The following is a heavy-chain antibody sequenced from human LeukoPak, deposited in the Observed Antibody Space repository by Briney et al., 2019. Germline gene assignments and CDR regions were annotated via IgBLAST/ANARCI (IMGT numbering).Heavy chain of an antibody. V-gene: IGHV3-33*01. CDR1: GFTFRSYA. CDR2: IWYDGSNK. J-gene: IGHJ5*02. Sequence: GRSLRLSCAASGFTFRSYAMHWVRQAPGKGLEWVAVIWYDGSNKYYADSVKGRFTISRDNSKNTLYLQMNSLRAEDTAVYYCARDLVDYVWGSYRHNWFDPWDQGTLVTVSS. D-gene: IGHD3-16*02. CDR3: ARDLVDYVWGSYRHNWFDP.